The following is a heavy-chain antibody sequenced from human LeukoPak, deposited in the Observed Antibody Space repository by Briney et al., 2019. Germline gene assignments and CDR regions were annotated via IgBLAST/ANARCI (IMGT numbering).Heavy chain of an antibody. J-gene: IGHJ2*01. V-gene: IGHV4-59*10. CDR3: AVLRFLEWLPDSPYFDL. Sequence: SETLSLTCAVYGGSFSSYYWSWIRQPAGKGLEWIGRIYTSGSTNYNPSLKSRVTMSVDTSKNQFSLKLSSVTAADTAVYYCAVLRFLEWLPDSPYFDLWGRGTLVTVSS. CDR1: GGSFSSYY. CDR2: IYTSGST. D-gene: IGHD3-3*01.